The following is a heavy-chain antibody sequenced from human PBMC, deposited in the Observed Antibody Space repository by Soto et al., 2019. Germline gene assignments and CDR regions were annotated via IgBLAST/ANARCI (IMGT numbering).Heavy chain of an antibody. CDR1: GFTFSNYA. Sequence: EVQLLESGGGLVQPGGSLRLSCAASGFTFSNYAMSWVRQAPGKGLEWVSSIHGSGAGTYYADSVKGRFTVSRDDSKASLVLQRSSRTVDGTAVYYCAKDAVARNGGWYWCDPWGEGTLVTVGS. CDR3: AKDAVARNGGWYWCDP. J-gene: IGHJ5*02. V-gene: IGHV3-23*01. D-gene: IGHD6-19*01. CDR2: IHGSGAGT.